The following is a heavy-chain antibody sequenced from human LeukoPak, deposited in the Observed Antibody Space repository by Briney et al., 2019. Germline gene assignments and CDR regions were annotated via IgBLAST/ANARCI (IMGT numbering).Heavy chain of an antibody. Sequence: PSETLPLTCTVSGGSISSYYWSWIRQPPGKGLEWIGYIYYSGSTNYNPSLKSRVTISVDTSKNQFSLKLSSVTAADTAVYYCARGGMATIRYWGQGTLVTVSS. V-gene: IGHV4-59*01. D-gene: IGHD5-24*01. CDR2: IYYSGST. CDR3: ARGGMATIRY. J-gene: IGHJ4*02. CDR1: GGSISSYY.